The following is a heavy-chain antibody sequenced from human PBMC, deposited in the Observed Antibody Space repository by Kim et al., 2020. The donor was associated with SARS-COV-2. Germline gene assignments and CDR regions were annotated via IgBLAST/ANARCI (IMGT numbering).Heavy chain of an antibody. J-gene: IGHJ4*02. D-gene: IGHD5-18*01. Sequence: NPSLKSRVTISVDTSKNQFSLKLSSVTAADTAVYYCARDGSGYSYGNFDYWGQGTLVTVSS. V-gene: IGHV4-59*01. CDR3: ARDGSGYSYGNFDY.